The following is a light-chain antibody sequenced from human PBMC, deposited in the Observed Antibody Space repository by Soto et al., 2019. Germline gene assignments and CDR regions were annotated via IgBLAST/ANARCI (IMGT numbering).Light chain of an antibody. Sequence: DIQMTQSPSSLSASVGDRVAITCRASRSIGRSLLWHQQKPGRAPKVLIYAASGLESGVPSRFSGSASGTDFTLTITSLEPEDFAIYYCQQYYTAPYTFGGGTKVEIK. CDR1: RSIGRS. V-gene: IGKV1-39*01. CDR3: QQYYTAPYT. CDR2: AAS. J-gene: IGKJ4*01.